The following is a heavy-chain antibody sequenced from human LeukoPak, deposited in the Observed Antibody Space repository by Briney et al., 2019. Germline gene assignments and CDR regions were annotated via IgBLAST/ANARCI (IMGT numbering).Heavy chain of an antibody. J-gene: IGHJ5*02. CDR2: INDDTP. CDR3: AKEHDLWHEEGNWFDT. V-gene: IGHV3-53*01. CDR1: GFSVSSSY. Sequence: GGSLRLSCAASGFSVSSSYMSWVRQAPGKGLEWVSAINDDTPYYTDSVKGRFTVSRDNSKDTLYLHLNSLRAEDTAIYYCAKEHDLWHEEGNWFDTWGQGVLVTVSS. D-gene: IGHD3-3*01.